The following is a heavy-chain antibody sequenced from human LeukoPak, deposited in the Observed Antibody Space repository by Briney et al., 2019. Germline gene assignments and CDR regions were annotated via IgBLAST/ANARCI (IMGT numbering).Heavy chain of an antibody. CDR1: GFTFSDYA. V-gene: IGHV3-48*02. CDR3: ARGAAGGMYNWFDP. D-gene: IGHD6-13*01. Sequence: GGSLRLSCAASGFTFSDYAMNWVRQAPGKGLEWVSYISSGSTAKYYADSVKGRFTISRDDGKNSLYLQMNSLRDEVTAVYYCARGAAGGMYNWFDPWGQGTLVTVSS. J-gene: IGHJ5*02. CDR2: ISSGSTAK.